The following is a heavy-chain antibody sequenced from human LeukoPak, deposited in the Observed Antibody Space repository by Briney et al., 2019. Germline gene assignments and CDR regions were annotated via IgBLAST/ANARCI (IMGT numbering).Heavy chain of an antibody. Sequence: SETLSLTCTVSGGSISGSSYYWGWLRQPPGKGLEWFGSIYYSGSTYYKPSLKSRVTMSVDTFNNQFSLKLSSVTAADTAVYYCARPQRYSNYALDYWGQGTLVTVSS. V-gene: IGHV4-39*01. CDR2: IYYSGST. J-gene: IGHJ4*02. CDR1: GGSISGSSYY. D-gene: IGHD4-11*01. CDR3: ARPQRYSNYALDY.